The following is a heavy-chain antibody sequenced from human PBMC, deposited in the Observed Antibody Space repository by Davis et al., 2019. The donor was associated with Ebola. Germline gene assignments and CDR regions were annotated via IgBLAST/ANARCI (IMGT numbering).Heavy chain of an antibody. CDR3: ARVEIVRGWFDP. CDR1: GFTFSSYA. D-gene: IGHD2-15*01. V-gene: IGHV3-30-3*01. Sequence: GGSLRLSCAASGFTFSSYAMHWVRQAPGKGLEWVAVISYDGSNKYYADSVKGRFTISRDNSKNTLYLQMNSLRAEDTAVYYCARVEIVRGWFDPWGQGTLVTVSS. J-gene: IGHJ5*02. CDR2: ISYDGSNK.